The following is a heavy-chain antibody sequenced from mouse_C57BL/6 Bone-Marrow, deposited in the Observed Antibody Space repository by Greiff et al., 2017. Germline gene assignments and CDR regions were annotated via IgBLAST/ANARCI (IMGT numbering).Heavy chain of an antibody. Sequence: VQLQQSVAELVRPGASVKLSCTASGFNIKNTYMHWVKQRPEQGLEWIGRIDPANGNTKYAPKFQGKATITADTSSNTAYLQLSSLTSEDTAIYYGARKAYYYGSSDRVYFDYWGQGTTLTVSS. V-gene: IGHV14-3*01. CDR3: ARKAYYYGSSDRVYFDY. D-gene: IGHD1-1*01. J-gene: IGHJ2*01. CDR1: GFNIKNTY. CDR2: IDPANGNT.